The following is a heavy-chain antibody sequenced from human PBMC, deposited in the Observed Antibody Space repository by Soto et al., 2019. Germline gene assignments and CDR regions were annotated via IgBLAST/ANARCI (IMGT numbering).Heavy chain of an antibody. J-gene: IGHJ5*02. CDR1: GGSISDNH. Sequence: QVQLQESGPGLVKPSETLSLTCTVSGGSISDNHWGYIRQPAGKGLEWIGRVYTGGDTNYNPSLESRVTMSRDTSKNQISLNLRSVTAADTAVYYCARDKGFADLCGQGTLVTVSS. D-gene: IGHD3-3*01. CDR2: VYTGGDT. CDR3: ARDKGFADL. V-gene: IGHV4-4*07.